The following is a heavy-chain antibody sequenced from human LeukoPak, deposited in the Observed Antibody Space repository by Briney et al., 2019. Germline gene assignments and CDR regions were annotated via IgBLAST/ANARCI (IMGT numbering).Heavy chain of an antibody. CDR3: ARGRLGYYGSGSYFKDNRAWFDP. Sequence: SETLSLTCAVYGGSFSGYYWSWIRQPPGKGLEWIGEINHSGSTNYNPSLKSRVTISVVTSKNQFSLKLSSVTAADTAVYYCARGRLGYYGSGSYFKDNRAWFDPWGQGTLVTVSS. J-gene: IGHJ5*02. V-gene: IGHV4-34*01. D-gene: IGHD3-10*01. CDR1: GGSFSGYY. CDR2: INHSGST.